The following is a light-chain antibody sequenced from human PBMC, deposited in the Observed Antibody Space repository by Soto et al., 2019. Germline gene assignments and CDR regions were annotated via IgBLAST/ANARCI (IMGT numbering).Light chain of an antibody. CDR2: GAS. CDR1: QTITSN. V-gene: IGKV3-15*01. J-gene: IGKJ4*01. Sequence: EIVMTPSTVTLSLSPGDTATLSCRASQTITSNLAWYQQKPGQPPRRLIYGASTRATGIPASFSGSVSGTAFTLTITYLQCEDFAVYYCQQYSSWVSFGGGT. CDR3: QQYSSWVS.